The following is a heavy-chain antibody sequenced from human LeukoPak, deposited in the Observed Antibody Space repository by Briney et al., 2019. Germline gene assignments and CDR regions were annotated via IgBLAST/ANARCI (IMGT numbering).Heavy chain of an antibody. CDR1: GFTFSNYA. CDR2: ISGSGGST. V-gene: IGHV3-23*01. CDR3: ARDCPGKSRGGSCYDS. D-gene: IGHD2-15*01. J-gene: IGHJ5*01. Sequence: GGSLRLSCAASGFTFSNYAMSWVRQAPGKGLEWVSVISGSGGSTYYADSVEGRFTVSRDNSKNTLYLQMNSLRSDDTAVYYCARDCPGKSRGGSCYDSWGQGTLVTVSS.